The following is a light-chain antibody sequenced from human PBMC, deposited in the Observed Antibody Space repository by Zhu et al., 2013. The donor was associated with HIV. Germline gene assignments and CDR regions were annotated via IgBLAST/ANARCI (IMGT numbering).Light chain of an antibody. V-gene: IGKV1-9*01. J-gene: IGKJ3*01. CDR2: GAS. Sequence: IQLTQSPSFLSASVGDTITITCRASQGVRSSLAWYHQTSGRAPELLIYGASTLQSGVPSRFGGGGFGADFTLTISSLQAEDFATYYCQQANSFPLTFGPGTKVDIK. CDR3: QQANSFPLT. CDR1: QGVRSS.